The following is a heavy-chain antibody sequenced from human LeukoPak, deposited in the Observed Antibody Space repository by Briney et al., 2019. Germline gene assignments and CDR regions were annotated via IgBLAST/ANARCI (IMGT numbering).Heavy chain of an antibody. J-gene: IGHJ5*02. CDR1: GGSSRVTT. CDR3: ARENAGGWFDP. V-gene: IGHV4-59*13. CDR2: IYYSGST. D-gene: IGHD3-10*01. Sequence: SETLSLTCTVSGGSSRVTTGAGSRKPPGKGLNWIGYIYYSGSTNYNPSLKSRVTISVDTSKNQFSLKLSSVTAADTSVYYCARENAGGWFDPWGQGTLVTVSS.